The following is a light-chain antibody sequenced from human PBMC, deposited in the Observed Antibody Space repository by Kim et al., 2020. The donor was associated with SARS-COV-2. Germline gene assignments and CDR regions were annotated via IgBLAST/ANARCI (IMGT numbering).Light chain of an antibody. CDR1: NIGTKS. CDR3: QVWESSSDHWV. V-gene: IGLV3-21*01. Sequence: AGKTARITCGGNNIGTKSVHWYQQKPGQAPILIIYYDSDRPSGIPERFSGSNSGNTATLTISRVEAGDEADFYCQVWESSSDHWVFGGGTQLTVL. CDR2: YDS. J-gene: IGLJ3*02.